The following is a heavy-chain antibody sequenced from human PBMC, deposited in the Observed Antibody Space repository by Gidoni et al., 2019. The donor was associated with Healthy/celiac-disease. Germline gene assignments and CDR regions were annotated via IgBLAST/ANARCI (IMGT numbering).Heavy chain of an antibody. CDR2: INHSGST. J-gene: IGHJ4*02. Sequence: QVQLQQWGAGLLKPSETLSLTCAVDGGSFSGYYWSWIRQPPGKGLEWIGEINHSGSTNYNPSLKSRVTISVDTSKNQFSLKLSSVAAADTAVYYCARGPPARDFDYWGQGTLVTVSS. V-gene: IGHV4-34*01. D-gene: IGHD1-26*01. CDR1: GGSFSGYY. CDR3: ARGPPARDFDY.